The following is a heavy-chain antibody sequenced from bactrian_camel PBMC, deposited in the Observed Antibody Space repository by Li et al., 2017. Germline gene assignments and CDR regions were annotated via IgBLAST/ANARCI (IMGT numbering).Heavy chain of an antibody. D-gene: IGHD1*01. J-gene: IGHJ4*01. CDR2: LHSDGGST. CDR1: GDTYSNRC. V-gene: IGHV3S54*01. CDR3: AAGSLRFCNLARHLYHY. Sequence: HVQLVESGGGSVQAGGSLRLSCLVIGDTYSNRCMAWFRQAPGKEREGVAFLHSDGGSTNYAGSVGGRFTISRDNAKNTLYLQMDSLKPEDTAMYYCAAGSLRFCNLARHLYHYFGQGTQVTVS.